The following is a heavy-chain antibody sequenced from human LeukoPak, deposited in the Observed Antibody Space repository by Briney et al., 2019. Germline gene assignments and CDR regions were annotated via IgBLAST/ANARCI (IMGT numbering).Heavy chain of an antibody. CDR2: ISYDGSNK. Sequence: QPGGSLRLSCAASGFTFSSYAMHWVRQAPGKGLEWVAVISYDGSNKYYADSVKGRFTISRDNSKNTLYLQMNSLRAEDTSVYFCARLSYWVFEIWGQGTMVTVSS. D-gene: IGHD2-21*01. J-gene: IGHJ3*02. CDR1: GFTFSSYA. CDR3: ARLSYWVFEI. V-gene: IGHV3-30-3*01.